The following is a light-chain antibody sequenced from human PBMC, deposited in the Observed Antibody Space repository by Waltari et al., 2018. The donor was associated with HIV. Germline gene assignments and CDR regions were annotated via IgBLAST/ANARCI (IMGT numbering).Light chain of an antibody. Sequence: QAGPTQPPSVSKGSSQTDTLPCPGNSHNVGYQGAAGLQQHQGHPPKLLSYRNNNRPSGISERLSASRSGNTASLTITGLQPEDEADYYCSAWDSSLSAWVFGGGTKLTVL. CDR2: RNN. J-gene: IGLJ3*02. CDR3: SAWDSSLSAWV. CDR1: SHNVGYQG. V-gene: IGLV10-54*01.